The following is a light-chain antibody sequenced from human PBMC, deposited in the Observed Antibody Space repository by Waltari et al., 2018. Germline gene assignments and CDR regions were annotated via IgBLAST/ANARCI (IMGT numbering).Light chain of an antibody. CDR2: RTS. J-gene: IGKJ2*01. Sequence: DIQMTHPPSTLSALVGDRVTITGRASQSISGWLAWYQQKPGKAPQLLIYRTSRLPSGVPSRFSGRGSGTEFTLTISSLQPDDFATYYCQQYSTYPYTFGQGTKLEIK. V-gene: IGKV1-5*03. CDR3: QQYSTYPYT. CDR1: QSISGW.